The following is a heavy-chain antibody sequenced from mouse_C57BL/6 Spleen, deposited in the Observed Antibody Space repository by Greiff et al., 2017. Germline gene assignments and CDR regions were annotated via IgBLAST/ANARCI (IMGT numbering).Heavy chain of an antibody. D-gene: IGHD2-5*01. Sequence: QVQLQQSGPELVKPGASVKISCKASGYAFSSSWMNWVKQRPGKGLEWIGRIYPGDGDTNYNGKFKGKATLTADKSSSTAYMQLSSLTSEDSAVYFCARNGHYSNYEYFDVWGTGTTVTVSS. CDR2: IYPGDGDT. CDR1: GYAFSSSW. CDR3: ARNGHYSNYEYFDV. V-gene: IGHV1-82*01. J-gene: IGHJ1*03.